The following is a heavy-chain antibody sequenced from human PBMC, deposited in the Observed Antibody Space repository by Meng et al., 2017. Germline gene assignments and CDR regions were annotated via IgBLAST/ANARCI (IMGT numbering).Heavy chain of an antibody. CDR3: ARELDAVGVTAYDL. CDR2: VYHNGNA. J-gene: IGHJ4*02. CDR1: GGSISRNNG. Sequence: VQLPGSVPGLVKPSGTPSLTGAVSGGSISRNNGCSWVRQPPGKGLEWIGEVYHNGNANYNPSLKSRVTISVDKSKNQFSPKLSFVAAADTAIYYCARELDAVGVTAYDLWGQGTLVTVSS. D-gene: IGHD2-21*02. V-gene: IGHV4-4*02.